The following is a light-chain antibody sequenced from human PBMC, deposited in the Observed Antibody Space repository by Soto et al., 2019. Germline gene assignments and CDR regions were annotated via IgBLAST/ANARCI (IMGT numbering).Light chain of an antibody. Sequence: DIQMTQSPSSLSASVGDRVTITCRASQTISTHLNWYHHKPGEAPKLLIYAASGLHGGVPSRFSGNGSGTFFTLTISDLQPEDFAAYYCQQSYSTPFTFGQGTKLEIK. CDR3: QQSYSTPFT. CDR1: QTISTH. CDR2: AAS. V-gene: IGKV1-39*01. J-gene: IGKJ2*01.